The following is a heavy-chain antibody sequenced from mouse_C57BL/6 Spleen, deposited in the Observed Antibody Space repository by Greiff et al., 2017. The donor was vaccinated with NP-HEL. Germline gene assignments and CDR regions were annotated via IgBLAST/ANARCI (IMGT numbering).Heavy chain of an antibody. V-gene: IGHV5-4*01. Sequence: EVKLVESGGGLVKPGGSLKLSCAASGFTFSSYAMSWVRQTPEKRLEWVATISDGGSYTYYPDNVKGRFTITRDNAKNNLYLQMSHLKSEDTAMYYCARDPYYSNYVFYDMDDWGQGTSVTVSS. CDR2: ISDGGSYT. D-gene: IGHD2-5*01. J-gene: IGHJ4*01. CDR3: ARDPYYSNYVFYDMDD. CDR1: GFTFSSYA.